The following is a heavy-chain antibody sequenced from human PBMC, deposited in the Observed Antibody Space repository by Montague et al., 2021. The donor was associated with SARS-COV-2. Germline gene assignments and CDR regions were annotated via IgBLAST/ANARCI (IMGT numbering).Heavy chain of an antibody. CDR3: ARVLLAAAATRSDY. D-gene: IGHD6-13*01. CDR1: GGSVSSGGYY. V-gene: IGHV4-61*08. CDR2: IYYSRST. Sequence: SETLSPTCTVSGGSVSSGGYYWSWIRQPPGKGLDWVGYIYYSRSTNYXPSLKSRVTISLDTSKNQFSLKLTSVTAADTAVYYCARVLLAAAATRSDYWGQGTLVTVSS. J-gene: IGHJ4*02.